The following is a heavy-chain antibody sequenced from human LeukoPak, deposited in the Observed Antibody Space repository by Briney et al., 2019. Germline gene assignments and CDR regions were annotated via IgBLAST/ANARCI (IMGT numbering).Heavy chain of an antibody. Sequence: GSLRLSCAASGFTFSSYGMHWVRQAPGKGLEWVSAISGSGDSTYYADSVKGRFTISRDSSKNTLYLQMNSLRAEDTAVYYCARGNWNYYYGMDVWGQGTTVTVSS. CDR1: GFTFSSYG. D-gene: IGHD1-20*01. CDR2: ISGSGDST. V-gene: IGHV3-23*01. J-gene: IGHJ6*02. CDR3: ARGNWNYYYGMDV.